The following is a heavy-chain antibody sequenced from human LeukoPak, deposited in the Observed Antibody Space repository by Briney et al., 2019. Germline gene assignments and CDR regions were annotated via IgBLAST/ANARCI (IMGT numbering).Heavy chain of an antibody. CDR1: RFTFSSYA. V-gene: IGHV3-23*01. CDR3: AKGGVLLSGGMQLLRYFDY. J-gene: IGHJ4*02. Sequence: GGSLRLSCAASRFTFSSYAMSWVRQVPGKGLEWVSVISGTGGTTYYSDSVKGRFTISRGNSKNTLYLQMSSLRAEDTAVYYCAKGGVLLSGGMQLLRYFDYWGQGALVTVSS. CDR2: ISGTGGTT. D-gene: IGHD3-10*01.